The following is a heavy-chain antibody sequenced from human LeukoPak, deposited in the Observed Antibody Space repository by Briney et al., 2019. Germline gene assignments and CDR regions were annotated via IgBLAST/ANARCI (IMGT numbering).Heavy chain of an antibody. D-gene: IGHD1-1*01. CDR3: AKDRERYLGRYFQH. J-gene: IGHJ1*01. CDR2: ISGSGGST. Sequence: GGSLRLSCAASGFSVSSKYMSWVRQAPGKGLEWVSAISGSGGSTYYADSVKGRFTISRDNSKNTLYLQMNSLRAEDTAVYYCAKDRERYLGRYFQHWGQGTLVTVSS. CDR1: GFSVSSKY. V-gene: IGHV3-23*01.